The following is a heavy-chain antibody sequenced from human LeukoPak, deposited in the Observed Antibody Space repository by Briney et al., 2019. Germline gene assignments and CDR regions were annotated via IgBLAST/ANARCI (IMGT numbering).Heavy chain of an antibody. D-gene: IGHD3-22*01. Sequence: ASVKVSCKASGYTFTSYGISWVRQAPGQGLEWMGWISAYNGNTNYAQKFQGRVTITADESTSTAYMELSSLRSEDTAVYYCAREWRDYYDSSGYYPYWGQGTLVTVSS. V-gene: IGHV1-18*04. CDR1: GYTFTSYG. J-gene: IGHJ4*02. CDR2: ISAYNGNT. CDR3: AREWRDYYDSSGYYPY.